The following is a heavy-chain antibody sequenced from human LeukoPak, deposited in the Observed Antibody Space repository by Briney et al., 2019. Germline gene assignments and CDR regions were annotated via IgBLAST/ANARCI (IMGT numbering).Heavy chain of an antibody. CDR2: INHSGST. Sequence: KASETLSLTCAVYGGSFSGYYWSWIRQPPGKGLEWIGEINHSGSTNYNPSLKSRVTISVDTSKNQFSLKLSSVTAADTAVYYCARGAVIAAAGEYYYGMDVWGQGTTVTVSS. D-gene: IGHD6-13*01. CDR1: GGSFSGYY. CDR3: ARGAVIAAAGEYYYGMDV. J-gene: IGHJ6*02. V-gene: IGHV4-34*01.